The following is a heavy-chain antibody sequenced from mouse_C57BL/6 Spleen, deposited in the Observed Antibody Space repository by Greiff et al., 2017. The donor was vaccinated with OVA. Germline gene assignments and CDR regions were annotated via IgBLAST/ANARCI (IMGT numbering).Heavy chain of an antibody. Sequence: QVQLQQPGAELVRPGTSVKLSCKASGYTFTSYWMHWVKQRPGQGLEWIGVIDPSDSYANYNQKFKGKATLTVDTSSSTAYMQLSSLTSEDAAVYYCANGSSYYAMDYWGQGTSVTVSS. D-gene: IGHD1-1*01. CDR1: GYTFTSYW. CDR2: IDPSDSYA. CDR3: ANGSSYYAMDY. J-gene: IGHJ4*01. V-gene: IGHV1-59*01.